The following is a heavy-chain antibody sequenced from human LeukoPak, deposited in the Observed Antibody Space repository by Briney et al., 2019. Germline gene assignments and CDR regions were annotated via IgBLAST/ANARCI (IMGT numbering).Heavy chain of an antibody. D-gene: IGHD1-26*01. CDR3: AKDLLPLVGASY. V-gene: IGHV3-23*01. Sequence: GGSLRLSCAASGFTFSSYAMSWVRQAPGKGLEWVSAISGSGGSTYYADSVKGRFTISRDNSKNTPYLQMNSLRAEDTAVYYCAKDLLPLVGASYWGQGTLVTVSS. CDR1: GFTFSSYA. J-gene: IGHJ4*02. CDR2: ISGSGGST.